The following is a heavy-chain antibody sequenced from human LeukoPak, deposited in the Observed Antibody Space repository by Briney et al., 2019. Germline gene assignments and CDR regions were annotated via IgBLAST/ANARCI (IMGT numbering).Heavy chain of an antibody. J-gene: IGHJ4*02. CDR1: GFTFSSFS. CDR3: AKGLFYYDSSGYYLDY. V-gene: IGHV3-21*04. D-gene: IGHD3-22*01. CDR2: ISTSTSYI. Sequence: PGGSLRLSCAVSGFTFSSFSMNWVRQAPGKGLEWVSSISTSTSYIYHPDSLKGRFTISRDNSKNTLYLQMNSLRAEDTAVYYCAKGLFYYDSSGYYLDYWGQGTLVTVSS.